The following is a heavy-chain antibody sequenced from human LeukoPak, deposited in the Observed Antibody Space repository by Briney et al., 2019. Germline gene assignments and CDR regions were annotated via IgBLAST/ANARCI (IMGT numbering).Heavy chain of an antibody. V-gene: IGHV1-2*02. Sequence: ASVKVSCKASGYTFTGYYMHWVRQAPGQGLEWMGWINPNSGGTNYAQKFQGRVTMTRDTSISTAYMELSSLRSEDTAVYYCARGYAIAAAGTVPWYFDLWGRGTLVTASS. CDR1: GYTFTGYY. CDR3: ARGYAIAAAGTVPWYFDL. J-gene: IGHJ2*01. CDR2: INPNSGGT. D-gene: IGHD6-13*01.